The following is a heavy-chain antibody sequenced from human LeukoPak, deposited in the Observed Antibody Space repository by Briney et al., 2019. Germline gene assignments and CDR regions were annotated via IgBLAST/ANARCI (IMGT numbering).Heavy chain of an antibody. J-gene: IGHJ4*02. Sequence: GGSLRLSCAASRFTFNSYAMTWVRQAPGKGLEWVSSISNDNSLIYYADSVKGRFTISRDNAKNSLCLQMNSLRVEDTAIYYCARTIVGVTRGFDHWGQGTLVTVSS. CDR1: RFTFNSYA. CDR2: ISNDNSLI. V-gene: IGHV3-21*01. CDR3: ARTIVGVTRGFDH. D-gene: IGHD1-26*01.